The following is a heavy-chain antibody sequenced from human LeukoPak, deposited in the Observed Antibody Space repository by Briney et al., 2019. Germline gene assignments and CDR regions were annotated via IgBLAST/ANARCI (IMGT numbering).Heavy chain of an antibody. CDR1: GYTFTSYY. CDR3: ARDIVVVPAAMGFDP. D-gene: IGHD2-2*01. Sequence: GASVKVSCKASGYTFTSYYMHWVRQAPGQGLEWKGIINPSGGSTSYAQKFQGRVTMTRDMSTSTVYMELSSLRSEDTAVYYCARDIVVVPAAMGFDPWGQGTLVTVSS. J-gene: IGHJ5*02. CDR2: INPSGGST. V-gene: IGHV1-46*01.